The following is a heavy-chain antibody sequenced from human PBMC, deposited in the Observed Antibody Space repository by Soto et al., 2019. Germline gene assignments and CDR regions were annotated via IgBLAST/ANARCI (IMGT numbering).Heavy chain of an antibody. V-gene: IGHV3-74*01. CDR1: GFTFSSYW. CDR2: INSDGSST. Sequence: EVQLVESGGGLVQPGGSLRLSCAASGFTFSSYWMHWVRQAPGKGLVWVSRINSDGSSTSYADSVKGRFTISRDNAQNTLYLQMNSLRAEDTAVYYCALWGYYGSGSSDYYYGMDVWGQGTTVTVSS. J-gene: IGHJ6*02. D-gene: IGHD3-10*01. CDR3: ALWGYYGSGSSDYYYGMDV.